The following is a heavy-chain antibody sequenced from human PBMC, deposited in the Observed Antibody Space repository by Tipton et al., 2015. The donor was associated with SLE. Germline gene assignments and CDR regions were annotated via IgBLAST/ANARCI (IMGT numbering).Heavy chain of an antibody. CDR2: IYYSGST. J-gene: IGHJ6*02. CDR1: GGSISSSSYY. Sequence: TLSLTCTVSGGSISSSSYYWGWIRQRPGKGLEWIGYIYYSGSTNYNPSLKSRVTISVDTSKNQFSLKLSSVTAADTAVYYCARRGDYYDSSGSYYYYYGMDVWCQGTTVTVSS. CDR3: ARRGDYYDSSGSYYYYYGMDV. V-gene: IGHV4-61*05. D-gene: IGHD3-22*01.